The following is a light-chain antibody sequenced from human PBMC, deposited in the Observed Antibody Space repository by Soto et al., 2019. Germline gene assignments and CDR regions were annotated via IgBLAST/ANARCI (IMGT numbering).Light chain of an antibody. V-gene: IGKV1-12*01. CDR3: QQATSFPRT. Sequence: DIQITQSPSFVSASVGDRVTISCRASQGITSWLAWYQQKPGKAPKLLIYAASTLQGGVPSRFSGSGSGTEFTLTISSLQPEDFATYYCQQATSFPRTFGQGTKGEIK. CDR2: AAS. J-gene: IGKJ1*01. CDR1: QGITSW.